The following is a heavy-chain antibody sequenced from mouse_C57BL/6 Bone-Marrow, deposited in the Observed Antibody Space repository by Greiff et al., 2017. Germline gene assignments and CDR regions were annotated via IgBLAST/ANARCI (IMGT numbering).Heavy chain of an antibody. V-gene: IGHV5-4*03. D-gene: IGHD6-1*01. CDR3: ARIGSVWYFDV. J-gene: IGHJ1*03. CDR1: GFTFSSYA. CDR2: ISDGGSYT. Sequence: EVKLVESGGGLVKPGGSLKLSCAASGFTFSSYAMSWVRQTPEKRLEWVATISDGGSYTYYPDNVKGRFTISRDNSKNNLYLQMSHLKSEDTAMYYCARIGSVWYFDVWGTGTTVTVSS.